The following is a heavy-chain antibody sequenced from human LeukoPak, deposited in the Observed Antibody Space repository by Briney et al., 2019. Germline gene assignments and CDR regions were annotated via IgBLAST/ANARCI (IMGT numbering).Heavy chain of an antibody. Sequence: PGGSLRLSCAGSGFIFSSYAMSWVRQAPGKGLEWVSGISASGGSTYYVDSVKGRFTISRDNSKNTLYLQMNSLRAEDTAVYYCAKAASMVRGVNWLDPWGQGTLVTVSS. V-gene: IGHV3-23*01. D-gene: IGHD3-10*01. CDR1: GFIFSSYA. CDR3: AKAASMVRGVNWLDP. J-gene: IGHJ5*02. CDR2: ISASGGST.